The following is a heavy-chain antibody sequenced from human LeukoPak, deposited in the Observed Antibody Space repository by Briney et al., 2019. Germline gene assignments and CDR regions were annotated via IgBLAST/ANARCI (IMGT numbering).Heavy chain of an antibody. CDR1: GYTFTSYD. V-gene: IGHV1-8*01. Sequence: ASVKVSCKASGYTFTSYDINWVRQATGQGLEWMGWMNPNSGNTGYAQKFQGRVTITADKSTSTAYMELSSLRSEDTAVYYCARDYSGSPDYWGQGTLVTVSS. CDR2: MNPNSGNT. D-gene: IGHD1-26*01. J-gene: IGHJ4*02. CDR3: ARDYSGSPDY.